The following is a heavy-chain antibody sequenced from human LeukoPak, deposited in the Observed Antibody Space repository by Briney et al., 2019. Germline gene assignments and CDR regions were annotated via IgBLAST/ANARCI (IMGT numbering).Heavy chain of an antibody. CDR3: AKFNGWELAEYYLDY. J-gene: IGHJ4*01. V-gene: IGHV3-23*01. CDR1: GVIFSDYA. Sequence: GGSLRLSCAASGVIFSDYAMSWVRQAPGKGLEWLSGMSKSGDYTHDTESVKGRFTISRDNSKNTLYLQMSGLRAEDTAIYYCAKFNGWELAEYYLDYWGHGTLVTVSS. D-gene: IGHD1-26*01. CDR2: MSKSGDYT.